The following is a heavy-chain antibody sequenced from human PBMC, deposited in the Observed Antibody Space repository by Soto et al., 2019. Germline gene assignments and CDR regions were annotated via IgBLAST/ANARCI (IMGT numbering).Heavy chain of an antibody. D-gene: IGHD5-12*01. Sequence: ASVKVSCKASGGTFSSYAISWVRQAPGQGLEWMGGIIPIFGTANYAQKFQGRVTITADESTSTAYMELSSLRSEDTAVYYCARYPVRRGGYNYGYWGQGTLVTVSS. CDR2: IIPIFGTA. CDR1: GGTFSSYA. CDR3: ARYPVRRGGYNYGY. V-gene: IGHV1-69*13. J-gene: IGHJ4*02.